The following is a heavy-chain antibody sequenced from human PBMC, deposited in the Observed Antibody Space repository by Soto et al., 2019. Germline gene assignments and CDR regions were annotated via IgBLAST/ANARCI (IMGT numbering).Heavy chain of an antibody. D-gene: IGHD4-17*01. CDR2: TFYSGNT. CDR3: ARARRLYGDYYAFDI. V-gene: IGHV4-30-4*02. CDR1: GGSISTGDYY. Sequence: PSDTLSLTCSVAGGSISTGDYYWSRLRQPPGKGLEHIGHTFYSGNTYYNPSPKSRVTISEDTSKNQFSLRLRSVTVADTAVYYCARARRLYGDYYAFDIWGQGTMVTVSS. J-gene: IGHJ3*02.